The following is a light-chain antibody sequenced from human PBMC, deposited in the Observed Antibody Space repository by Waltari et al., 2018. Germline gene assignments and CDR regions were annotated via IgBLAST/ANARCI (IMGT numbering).Light chain of an antibody. Sequence: EMLLTQPPGTLSLSPGERTTLSCRASQSVASISLTWYQQKLCQAPRLLIYGTSSRATGIPDRFSGSGSGTDCTRTISRLEPEDCAVYYCQKYDGEVVTFGGGTKVEI. CDR3: QKYDGEVVT. CDR1: QSVASIS. CDR2: GTS. J-gene: IGKJ4*01. V-gene: IGKV3-20*01.